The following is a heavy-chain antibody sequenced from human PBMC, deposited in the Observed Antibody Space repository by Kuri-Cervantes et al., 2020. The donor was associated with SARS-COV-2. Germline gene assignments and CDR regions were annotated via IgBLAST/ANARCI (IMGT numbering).Heavy chain of an antibody. J-gene: IGHJ4*02. CDR2: INHSGST. Sequence: GSLRLSCAVYGGSFSGYYWSWIRQPPGKGLEWIGEINHSGSTNYNPSLKSRVTISVDTSRDQFSLKLSSVTAADTAVYYCARRRRSYYLYGYWGQGTLVTVSS. CDR3: ARRRRSYYLYGY. CDR1: GGSFSGYY. V-gene: IGHV4-34*01. D-gene: IGHD1-26*01.